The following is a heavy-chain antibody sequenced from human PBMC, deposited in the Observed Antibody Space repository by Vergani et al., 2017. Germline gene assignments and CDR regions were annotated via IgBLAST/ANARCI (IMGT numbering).Heavy chain of an antibody. D-gene: IGHD3-9*01. CDR2: INHSGST. Sequence: QVQLQQWGAGLLKPSETLSLTCAVYGGSFSGYYWSWIRQPPGKGLEWIGEINHSGSTNYNPSLKSRVTISVDTSKNQFSLKLSSVTAADTAVYCCARLRYFAKQGYDYWGQGTLVTVSS. J-gene: IGHJ4*02. CDR1: GGSFSGYY. V-gene: IGHV4-34*01. CDR3: ARLRYFAKQGYDY.